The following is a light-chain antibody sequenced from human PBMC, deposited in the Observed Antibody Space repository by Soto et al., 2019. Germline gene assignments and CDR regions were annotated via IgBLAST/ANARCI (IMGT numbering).Light chain of an antibody. Sequence: QAVVTQPASVSGSPGQSITISCTGTSSDIGGYRYVSWYQQHPGKAPKLMIHEVSNRPSGVSSRFSGSKSGNTASLTIFGLQAEDEADYYCSSYASTNTLIFGGGTKLTVL. V-gene: IGLV2-14*03. CDR2: EVS. CDR1: SSDIGGYRY. CDR3: SSYASTNTLI. J-gene: IGLJ2*01.